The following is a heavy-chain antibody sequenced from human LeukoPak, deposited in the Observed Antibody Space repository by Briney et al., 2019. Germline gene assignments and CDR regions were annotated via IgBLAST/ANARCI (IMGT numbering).Heavy chain of an antibody. J-gene: IGHJ6*03. CDR1: GGSISSGGYY. Sequence: SETLSLTCTVSGGSISSGGYYWSWIRQPPGKGLEWIGYIYHSGSTYYNPSLKSRVTISVDRSKNQFSLKLSSVTAADTAVYYCARVSGAKAGYYYYYMDVWGKGTTVTVSS. CDR3: ARVSGAKAGYYYYYMDV. CDR2: IYHSGST. D-gene: IGHD3-10*01. V-gene: IGHV4-30-2*01.